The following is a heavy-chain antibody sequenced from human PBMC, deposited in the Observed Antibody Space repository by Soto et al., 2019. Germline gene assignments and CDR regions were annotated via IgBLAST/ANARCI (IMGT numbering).Heavy chain of an antibody. CDR2: IGVSGSST. V-gene: IGHV3-23*01. Sequence: PGGSLRLSCAASGFTFSSYAMSWVRQAPGQGLEWVSAIGVSGSSTYYADSVKGRFTISRDNSKNTLYLQMNSLRAEDTAVYYCANTPGSGYLDYFNSGGREPLATVSS. CDR3: ANTPGSGYLDYFNS. J-gene: IGHJ4*02. CDR1: GFTFSSYA. D-gene: IGHD5-12*01.